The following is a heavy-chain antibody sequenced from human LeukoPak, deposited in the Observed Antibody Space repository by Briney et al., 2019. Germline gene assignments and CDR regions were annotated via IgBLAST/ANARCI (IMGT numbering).Heavy chain of an antibody. J-gene: IGHJ5*02. CDR2: INHSGST. D-gene: IGHD2-15*01. Sequence: SETLSLTCAVYGGSFSGYYWSWIRQPPGKGLEWIGEINHSGSTNYNPSLKSRVTISVDTSKNQFSLKLSSVTAADTAVYYCARVGSCSGGSCYALNWFDPWGQGTLVTVSS. CDR3: ARVGSCSGGSCYALNWFDP. V-gene: IGHV4-34*01. CDR1: GGSFSGYY.